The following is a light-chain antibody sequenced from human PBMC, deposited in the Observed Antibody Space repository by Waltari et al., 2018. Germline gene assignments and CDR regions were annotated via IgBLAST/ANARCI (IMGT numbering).Light chain of an antibody. CDR2: AAS. J-gene: IGKJ2*01. CDR1: QGIRYD. Sequence: IQMTQSPSSLSASVGDRVTITCRASQGIRYDLGWYQQKPGKAPKLLIYAASSLQSGGPSRFSGSGSGTDFTLTISSLQPEDFATYYCQQSYSTPYTFGQGTKLEIK. V-gene: IGKV1-39*01. CDR3: QQSYSTPYT.